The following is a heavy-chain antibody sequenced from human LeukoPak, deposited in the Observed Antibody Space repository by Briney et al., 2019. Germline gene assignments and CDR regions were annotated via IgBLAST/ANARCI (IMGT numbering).Heavy chain of an antibody. Sequence: ASVKVSCKASGYTFTGYYIHWVRQAPGQGLEWMGRINPNAGGTDYAQKFQGRVTMTRDTSITTAYMELSRLTSDDTAIYYCAKVPPSITAAANWLGPWGQGALVTVSS. CDR1: GYTFTGYY. D-gene: IGHD6-13*01. V-gene: IGHV1-2*06. CDR3: AKVPPSITAAANWLGP. CDR2: INPNAGGT. J-gene: IGHJ5*02.